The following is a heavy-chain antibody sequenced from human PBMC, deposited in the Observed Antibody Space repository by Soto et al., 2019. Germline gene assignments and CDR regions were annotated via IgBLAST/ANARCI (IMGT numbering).Heavy chain of an antibody. V-gene: IGHV4-31*03. CDR3: ARGGVVTSRAVGRAFDI. CDR1: GGSISSSGYY. D-gene: IGHD2-21*02. Sequence: SETLSLTCTVSGGSISSSGYYWSWIRQHPGKRLEWIGYIYYSGSTYYNPSLKSRVTISVDTSKNQFSLKLSSVTAADTAVYYCARGGVVTSRAVGRAFDIWGQGTRASV. CDR2: IYYSGST. J-gene: IGHJ3*02.